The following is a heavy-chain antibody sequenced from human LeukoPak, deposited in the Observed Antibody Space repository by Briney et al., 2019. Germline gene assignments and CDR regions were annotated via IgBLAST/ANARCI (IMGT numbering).Heavy chain of an antibody. J-gene: IGHJ4*02. CDR3: ARDFPKYSSSLDY. CDR2: IWYDGSNK. D-gene: IGHD6-6*01. CDR1: GFNFSNHG. V-gene: IGHV3-33*01. Sequence: GGSLRLSCAASGFNFSNHGMHWVRQAPGKGLEWVAVIWYDGSNKYYADSVKGRFTISRDNSKNTLYLQMNSLRAEDTAVYYCARDFPKYSSSLDYWGQGTLVTVSS.